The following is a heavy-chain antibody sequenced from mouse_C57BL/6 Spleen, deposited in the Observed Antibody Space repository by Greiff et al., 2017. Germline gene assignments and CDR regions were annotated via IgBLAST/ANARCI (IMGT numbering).Heavy chain of an antibody. CDR2: INPYNGGT. V-gene: IGHV1-19*01. J-gene: IGHJ2*01. Sequence: VQLQQSGPVLVKPGASVKMSCKASGYTFTDYYMNWVKQSHGKSLEWIGVINPYNGGTSYNQKFKGKATLTVDKSSSTAYMELNSLTSEDSAVYYCARSGSNYPYYFDYWGQGTTLTVSS. CDR1: GYTFTDYY. CDR3: ARSGSNYPYYFDY. D-gene: IGHD2-5*01.